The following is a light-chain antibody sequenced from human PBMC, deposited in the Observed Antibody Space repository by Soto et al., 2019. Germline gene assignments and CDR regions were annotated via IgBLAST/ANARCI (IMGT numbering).Light chain of an antibody. CDR2: GAS. CDR3: QHYNNWPPWT. CDR1: QSVRSN. V-gene: IGKV3-15*01. J-gene: IGKJ1*01. Sequence: EIVMTQSPVTLSVSPGERATLSCRASQSVRSNIAWYQQKPGQVPRLLISGASTRATGIPARFSGSGSGTEFTLTISSLLSEDFAVYYCQHYNNWPPWTFGQGTKVEIK.